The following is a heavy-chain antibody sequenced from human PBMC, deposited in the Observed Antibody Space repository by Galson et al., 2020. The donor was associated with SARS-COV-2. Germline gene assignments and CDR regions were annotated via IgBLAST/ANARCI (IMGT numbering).Heavy chain of an antibody. V-gene: IGHV1-18*04. D-gene: IGHD3-3*01. Sequence: ASVKVSCKASGYTFTSYGISWVRPAPGQGLEWMGWISAYNGNTNYAQKLQGRVTMTTDTSTSTAYMELRSLRSDDTAVYYCARGSSDFWSGYPLDYWGQGTLVTVSS. CDR2: ISAYNGNT. J-gene: IGHJ4*02. CDR3: ARGSSDFWSGYPLDY. CDR1: GYTFTSYG.